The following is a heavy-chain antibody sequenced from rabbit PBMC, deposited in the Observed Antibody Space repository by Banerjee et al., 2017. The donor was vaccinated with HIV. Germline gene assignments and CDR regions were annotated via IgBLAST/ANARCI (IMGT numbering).Heavy chain of an antibody. V-gene: IGHV1S40*01. Sequence: SLEESGGDLVKPGASLTLTCTASGFTITTSDYMCWVRQAPGKGLEWIGCIGIGSGTTYYATWAKGRFTISKTSSTTVTLQMTSLTAADTATYFCARDRYAGGNGNNIFNLWGPGTLVTVS. D-gene: IGHD4-2*01. CDR1: GFTITTSDY. CDR2: IGIGSGTT. J-gene: IGHJ4*01. CDR3: ARDRYAGGNGNNIFNL.